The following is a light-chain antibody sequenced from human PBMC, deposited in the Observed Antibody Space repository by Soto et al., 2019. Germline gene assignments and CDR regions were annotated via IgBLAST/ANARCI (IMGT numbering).Light chain of an antibody. CDR3: QQYGSSPRT. CDR1: QSVSSSY. J-gene: IGKJ1*01. V-gene: IGKV3-20*01. CDR2: GAS. Sequence: EIVLTQSPGTLSLSPGERATLSCRASQSVSSSYLAWYQQKPGQAPRLLIYGASSRATGIPDRCSGSGSGTDFTLTISRLEPEDFAVYYGQQYGSSPRTFGQGTKVDIK.